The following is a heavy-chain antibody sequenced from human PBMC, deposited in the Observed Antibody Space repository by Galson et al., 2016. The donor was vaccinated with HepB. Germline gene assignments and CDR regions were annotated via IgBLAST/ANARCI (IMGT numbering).Heavy chain of an antibody. J-gene: IGHJ5*02. CDR2: IIFTLGPP. V-gene: IGHV1-69*13. CDR1: GGTLNNFV. D-gene: IGHD2-2*01. CDR3: ARVAAAMRGPLDR. Sequence: SVKVSCKASGGTLNNFVISWVRQAPGQGLEWLGGIIFTLGPPSYAQKFQGRVTITADESTSTAYMELSSLRSEDPAVYYCARVAAAMRGPLDRWGQGTLVTVSS.